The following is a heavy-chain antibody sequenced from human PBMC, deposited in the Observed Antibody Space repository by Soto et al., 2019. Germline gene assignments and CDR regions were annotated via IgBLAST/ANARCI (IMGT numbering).Heavy chain of an antibody. J-gene: IGHJ6*02. CDR3: ARDGEAVAGTLYYDSSGYGDV. V-gene: IGHV3-7*05. CDR1: GFTFSSYW. Sequence: PGGSLRLSCAASGFTFSSYWMSWVRQAPGKGLEWVANIKQDGSEKYYVDSVKGRFTISRDNAKNSLYLQMNSLRAEDTAVYYCARDGEAVAGTLYYDSSGYGDVWGQGTTVTVSS. CDR2: IKQDGSEK. D-gene: IGHD3-22*01.